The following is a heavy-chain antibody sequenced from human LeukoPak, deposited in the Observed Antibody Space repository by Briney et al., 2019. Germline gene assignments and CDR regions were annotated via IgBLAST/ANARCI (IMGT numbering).Heavy chain of an antibody. CDR1: GYTVTSYY. Sequence: ASVKASCKESGYTVTSYYMHWVRQAPGQELEWMAILNPSGGSSNYAQKFQGRATLTRATSTGTVYMELSSLRSEDTAVYYCASVYKHGMDVWGQGTTVIVSS. CDR3: ASVYKHGMDV. V-gene: IGHV1-46*01. D-gene: IGHD5-24*01. CDR2: LNPSGGSS. J-gene: IGHJ6*02.